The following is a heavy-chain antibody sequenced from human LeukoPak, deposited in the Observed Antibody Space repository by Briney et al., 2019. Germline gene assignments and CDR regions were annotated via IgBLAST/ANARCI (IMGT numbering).Heavy chain of an antibody. CDR2: INYSGSA. J-gene: IGHJ3*02. Sequence: PSETLSLTCTVSGVSLSSYYFSWIRQSPGKGLEWIAYINYSGSASYNAALKRRVTMSVDTSKQFSLSLSSVTAADTAVYYCARHNYDDYVFDIWGQGTKVTVSS. CDR1: GVSLSSYY. CDR3: ARHNYDDYVFDI. D-gene: IGHD4-17*01. V-gene: IGHV4-59*08.